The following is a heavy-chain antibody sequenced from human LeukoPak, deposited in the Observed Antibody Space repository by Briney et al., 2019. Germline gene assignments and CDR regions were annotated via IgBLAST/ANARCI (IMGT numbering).Heavy chain of an antibody. CDR3: AADWSGYGSHDAFDI. Sequence: SVKVSCKASGFTFTSSAVQWVRQARGQRLEWIGWIVVGSGSTNYAQKFQERVTITRDMSTSTAYMELSSLRSEDTAVYYCAADWSGYGSHDAFDIWGQGTMVTVSS. V-gene: IGHV1-58*01. D-gene: IGHD5-12*01. CDR2: IVVGSGST. J-gene: IGHJ3*02. CDR1: GFTFTSSA.